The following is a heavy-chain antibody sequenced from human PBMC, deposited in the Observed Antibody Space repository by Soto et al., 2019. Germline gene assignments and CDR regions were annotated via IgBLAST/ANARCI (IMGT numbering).Heavy chain of an antibody. D-gene: IGHD3-10*01. J-gene: IGHJ6*01. CDR3: AKDYCGSGSYYKYYYDYGMDV. Sequence: QVQLVESGGGVVQPGRSLRLSCAASGFTFSSYGMHWVRQAPGKGLEWVAVISYDGSNKYYADSVKGRFTISKDNSKNTLYQQMNSLRAEDSAVYYCAKDYCGSGSYYKYYYDYGMDVW. CDR2: ISYDGSNK. V-gene: IGHV3-30*18. CDR1: GFTFSSYG.